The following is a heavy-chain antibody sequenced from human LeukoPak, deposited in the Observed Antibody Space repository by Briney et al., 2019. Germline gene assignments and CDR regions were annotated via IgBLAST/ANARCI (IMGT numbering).Heavy chain of an antibody. V-gene: IGHV4-59*01. D-gene: IGHD6-13*01. CDR1: GGSISSYY. CDR2: IYYSGST. Sequence: PSETLSLTCTVSGGSISSYYWSWLRQPPGKGLEWIGYIYYSGSTNYSPSLKSRVPISVDTSKNQFSLKLSSVTAADTAVYYCARSMDPYSSSWLGYWGQGTLVTVSS. CDR3: ARSMDPYSSSWLGY. J-gene: IGHJ4*02.